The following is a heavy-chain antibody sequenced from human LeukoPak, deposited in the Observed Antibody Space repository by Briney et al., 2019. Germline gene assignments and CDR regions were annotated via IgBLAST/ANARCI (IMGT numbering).Heavy chain of an antibody. J-gene: IGHJ4*02. V-gene: IGHV4-34*01. CDR2: IHYSGRI. D-gene: IGHD5-24*01. CDR1: GGSFSGYY. CDR3: SRGTDAYKCGNS. Sequence: SETLSLTCAVYGGSFSGYYWTWIRQPPGKGLEWIGEIHYSGRINYNPSLKSRVTISADTSNNHFSLKVNSVTAADTAVYYCSRGTDAYKCGNSWGQGTLVTVSS.